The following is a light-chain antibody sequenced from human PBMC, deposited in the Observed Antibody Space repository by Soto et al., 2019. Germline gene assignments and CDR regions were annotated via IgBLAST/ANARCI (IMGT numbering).Light chain of an antibody. CDR2: GAS. CDR3: QQYKNWPRT. Sequence: EIVMTQSPVTLSVSPGERATLSCRASQSVSSNLVWYQQKPGQAPRLLIYGASTRAPGIPARFSGSGSGTEFTLTISRLQSEDFAAYSCQQYKNWPRTFGQGTKVEIK. J-gene: IGKJ1*01. CDR1: QSVSSN. V-gene: IGKV3-15*01.